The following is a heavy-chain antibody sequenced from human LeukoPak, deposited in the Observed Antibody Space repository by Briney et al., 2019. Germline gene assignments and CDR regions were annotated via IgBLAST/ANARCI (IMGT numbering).Heavy chain of an antibody. CDR2: ISSSSSYI. D-gene: IGHD2-2*02. J-gene: IGHJ5*02. CDR1: GLTFSSYS. Sequence: GGSLRLSCAASGLTFSSYSMNWVRQAPGKGLEWVSSISSSSSYIYYADSVKGRFTISRDNAKNSLYLQMNSLRAEDTAVYYCARSIVVVPAAIHGLNWFDPWGQGTLVTVSS. V-gene: IGHV3-21*01. CDR3: ARSIVVVPAAIHGLNWFDP.